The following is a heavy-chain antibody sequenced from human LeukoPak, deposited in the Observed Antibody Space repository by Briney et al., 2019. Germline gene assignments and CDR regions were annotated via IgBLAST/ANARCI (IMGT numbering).Heavy chain of an antibody. CDR1: RYSFPNYW. CDR3: ARHGTYEYFQH. J-gene: IGHJ1*01. Sequence: GESLKISCKGSRYSFPNYWIGWVRQMPGKGLEWMGIIYPGDSDTRYSPSFQGQVTISADKSISTAYLQWSSLKASDTAMYYCARHGTYEYFQHWGQGTLVTVSS. D-gene: IGHD1-7*01. V-gene: IGHV5-51*01. CDR2: IYPGDSDT.